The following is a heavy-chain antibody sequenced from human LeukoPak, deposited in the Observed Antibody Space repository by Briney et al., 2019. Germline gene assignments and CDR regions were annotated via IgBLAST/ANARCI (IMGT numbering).Heavy chain of an antibody. V-gene: IGHV4-59*01. CDR2: IYYSGST. CDR1: GGSISSYY. Sequence: SETLSLTCTVSGGSISSYYWSWIRQPPGKGLEWIGYIYYSGSTNYNPSLKSRVTISVDTSKNQFSLKLSSVTAADTAVYYCATDSSGYYSYYYGMDVWGQGTTVTVSS. D-gene: IGHD3-22*01. J-gene: IGHJ6*02. CDR3: ATDSSGYYSYYYGMDV.